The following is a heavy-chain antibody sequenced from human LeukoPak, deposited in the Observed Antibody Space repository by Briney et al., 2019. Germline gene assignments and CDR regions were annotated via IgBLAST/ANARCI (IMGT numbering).Heavy chain of an antibody. Sequence: GGPLRLSCAASGFTFSSYSMNWVRQAPGKGLEWVSSISSSSSYIYYADSVKGRFTISRDNAKNSLYLQMNTLRAEDTAVYYCAREFLVVAAFDIWGQGTMVTVSS. J-gene: IGHJ3*02. D-gene: IGHD2-15*01. CDR3: AREFLVVAAFDI. V-gene: IGHV3-21*01. CDR1: GFTFSSYS. CDR2: ISSSSSYI.